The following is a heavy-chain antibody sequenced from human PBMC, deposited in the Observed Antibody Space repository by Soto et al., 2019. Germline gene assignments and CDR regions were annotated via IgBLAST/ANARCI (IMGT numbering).Heavy chain of an antibody. J-gene: IGHJ4*02. CDR2: INPSGGST. CDR1: GYTFTSYY. V-gene: IGHV1-46*01. Sequence: GASVKVSCKASGYTFTSYYRHWVRQAPGQGLEWMGIINPSGGSTSYAQKFQGRVTMTRDTSTSTVYMELSSLRSEDTAVYYCARVLVGGYYETAFDYWGQGTLVTVSS. CDR3: ARVLVGGYYETAFDY. D-gene: IGHD3-22*01.